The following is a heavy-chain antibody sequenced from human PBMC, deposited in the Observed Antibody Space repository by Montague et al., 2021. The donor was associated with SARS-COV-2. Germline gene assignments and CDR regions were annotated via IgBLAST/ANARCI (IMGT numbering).Heavy chain of an antibody. V-gene: IGHV4-59*01. Sequence: SETLSLTCTVSGGSISSYYWSWIRQPPGKGLEWIGYIYYGGSTNYNPSLKSRVTISVDTSKNQFSLKLSSVTAADTAVYYCASSSGYRYGYYFDYWGQGTLVTVSS. CDR1: GGSISSYY. D-gene: IGHD5-18*01. CDR3: ASSSGYRYGYYFDY. J-gene: IGHJ4*02. CDR2: IYYGGST.